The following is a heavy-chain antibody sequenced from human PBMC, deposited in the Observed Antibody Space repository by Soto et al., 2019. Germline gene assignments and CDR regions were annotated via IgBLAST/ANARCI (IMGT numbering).Heavy chain of an antibody. CDR3: VKGIVVVVAATPQLWFDP. CDR2: ISSNGGST. Sequence: GGSLRLSCSASGFTFSSYAMHWVRQAPGKGLEYVSAISSNGGSTYYADSVKGRFTISRDNSKNTLYLQMSSLRAEDTAVYYCVKGIVVVVAATPQLWFDPWGQGTLVTVSS. J-gene: IGHJ5*02. V-gene: IGHV3-64D*08. CDR1: GFTFSSYA. D-gene: IGHD2-15*01.